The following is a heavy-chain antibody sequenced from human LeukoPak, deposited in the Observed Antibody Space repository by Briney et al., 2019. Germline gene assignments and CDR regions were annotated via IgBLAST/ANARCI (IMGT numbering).Heavy chain of an antibody. Sequence: ASVKVSCKASGGTFSSYAISWVRQAPGQGLEWMGRIIPILGIANYAQKFQGRVTITADRSTSTAYMELSSLRSEDTAVYCCARLEQQPGDYWGQGTLVTVSS. CDR1: GGTFSSYA. J-gene: IGHJ4*02. CDR2: IIPILGIA. D-gene: IGHD6-13*01. CDR3: ARLEQQPGDY. V-gene: IGHV1-69*04.